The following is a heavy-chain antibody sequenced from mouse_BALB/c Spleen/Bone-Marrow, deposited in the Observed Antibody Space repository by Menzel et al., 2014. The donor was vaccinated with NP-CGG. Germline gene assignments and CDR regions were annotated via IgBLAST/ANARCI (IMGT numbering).Heavy chain of an antibody. CDR2: IDPANGNT. CDR3: ARGGTTATWYCDV. CDR1: GFNIKDTY. Sequence: EVKLMESGAELVKPGASVKLSCTASGFNIKDTYMHWVKQRPEQGLEWIGRIDPANGNTKYDPKFQGKATITADTSSNTAYLQLSSLTSEDTSVYYCARGGTTATWYCDVWGAGTTVTVSS. V-gene: IGHV14-3*02. J-gene: IGHJ1*01. D-gene: IGHD1-2*01.